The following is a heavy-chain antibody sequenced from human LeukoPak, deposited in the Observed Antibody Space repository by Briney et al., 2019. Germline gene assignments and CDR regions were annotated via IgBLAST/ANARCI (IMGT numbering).Heavy chain of an antibody. V-gene: IGHV4-59*01. CDR2: IYYSGST. CDR1: GGSISSDY. D-gene: IGHD6-19*01. J-gene: IGHJ5*02. Sequence: SETLSLTCTVSGGSISSDYWSWIRQPPGKGLEWIGSIYYSGSTNYNPSLTSRVTMSIDTSKNQFSLKLRSVTAADTAVYYCARGQYASGWYNWFDPWGQGTLVTVSS. CDR3: ARGQYASGWYNWFDP.